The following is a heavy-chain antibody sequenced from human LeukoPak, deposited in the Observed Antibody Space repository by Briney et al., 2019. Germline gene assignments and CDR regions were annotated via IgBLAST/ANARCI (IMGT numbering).Heavy chain of an antibody. Sequence: GGSLRLSCAASGFTFSSYSMNWVRQAPGKGLEWVSSISSSSSYIYYADSVKGRFTISRDNAKNSLYLQMNSLRAEDTAVYYCARANDILTDSWYYFDYWGQGTLATVSS. D-gene: IGHD3-9*01. V-gene: IGHV3-21*03. CDR2: ISSSSSYI. J-gene: IGHJ4*02. CDR1: GFTFSSYS. CDR3: ARANDILTDSWYYFDY.